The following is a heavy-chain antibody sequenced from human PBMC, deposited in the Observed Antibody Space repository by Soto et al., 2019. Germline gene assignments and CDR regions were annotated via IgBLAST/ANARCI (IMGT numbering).Heavy chain of an antibody. CDR3: ARAQTYYYGSGSYHWFDP. CDR1: GFTFSSYS. J-gene: IGHJ5*02. D-gene: IGHD3-10*01. Sequence: GGSLRLSCAASGFTFSSYSMNWVRQAPGKGLEWVSYISSSSSTIYYADSVKGRFTISRDNAKNSLYLQMNSLRDEDMAVYYCARAQTYYYGSGSYHWFDPWGQGTLVTVSS. CDR2: ISSSSSTI. V-gene: IGHV3-48*02.